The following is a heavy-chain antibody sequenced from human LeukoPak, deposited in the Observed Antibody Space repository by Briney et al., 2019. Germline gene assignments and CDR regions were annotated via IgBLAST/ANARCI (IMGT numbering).Heavy chain of an antibody. Sequence: GGSVRLFCATSGFIFNYYAMSWVRQAPGKGLEWVSGISGSDGSTYYADSVKGRFSISRDNSKKTLFLQMNSLRAEDTAVYYCAKSGYSSGWFRAFDIWGQGTLVTDSS. CDR2: ISGSDGST. J-gene: IGHJ3*02. CDR3: AKSGYSSGWFRAFDI. V-gene: IGHV3-23*01. D-gene: IGHD6-19*01. CDR1: GFIFNYYA.